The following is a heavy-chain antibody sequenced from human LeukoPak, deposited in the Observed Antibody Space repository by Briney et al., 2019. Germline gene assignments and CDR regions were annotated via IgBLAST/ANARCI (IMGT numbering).Heavy chain of an antibody. J-gene: IGHJ4*02. V-gene: IGHV3-11*04. CDR1: GFTFSDYY. Sequence: KPGRSLRLSCAASGFTFSDYYMSWIRQATGQGLAWVSYISSSGSTIYYADSVKGRFTISRDNAKNSLYLQMNSLRAEDTAVYYCARVGVITTWVFDYWGQGTLVTVSS. D-gene: IGHD3-22*01. CDR3: ARVGVITTWVFDY. CDR2: ISSSGSTI.